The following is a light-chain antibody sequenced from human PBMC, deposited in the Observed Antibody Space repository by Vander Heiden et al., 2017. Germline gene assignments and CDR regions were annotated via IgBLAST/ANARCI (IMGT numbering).Light chain of an antibody. CDR3: QQHDNRPLT. V-gene: IGKV3-11*01. Sequence: PHSPSSLSASVGDRVTLTCKASQDISSYLDWYQQKPGQAPRLLIYDASNRETGIPARFSGSGSGTDFTLTISSLEPEDIAIYYCQQHDNRPLTFGQGTKVEIK. J-gene: IGKJ1*01. CDR1: QDISSY. CDR2: DAS.